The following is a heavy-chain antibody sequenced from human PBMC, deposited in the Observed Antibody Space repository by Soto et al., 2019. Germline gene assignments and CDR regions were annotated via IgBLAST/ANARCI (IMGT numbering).Heavy chain of an antibody. D-gene: IGHD3-22*01. CDR1: GYTFTSYA. J-gene: IGHJ5*02. CDR3: ARDRGPISGYYTYWFDP. Sequence: ASVKVSCKASGYTFTSYAMHWVRQAPGQRLEWMGWINAGNGNTKYSQKFQGRVTITRDTSASTAYMELSSLRSEDTAVYYCARDRGPISGYYTYWFDPWGQGTLVTVSS. V-gene: IGHV1-3*01. CDR2: INAGNGNT.